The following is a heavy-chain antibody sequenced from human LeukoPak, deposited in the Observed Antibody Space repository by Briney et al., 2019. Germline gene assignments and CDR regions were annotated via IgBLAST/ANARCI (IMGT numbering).Heavy chain of an antibody. CDR1: AGSISSYY. CDR2: ISYSGST. Sequence: SETLSLTCAVSAGSISSYYWSSIRQPPGKGLEWIGYISYSGSTNYNPSLKSRVTISVDTSKNQFSLKLSSATAADTAVYYCASVEATRAYCGGGSCYSYYCGLDFWGQGTLVTVSS. J-gene: IGHJ4*02. CDR3: ASVEATRAYCGGGSCYSYYCGLDF. D-gene: IGHD2-15*01. V-gene: IGHV4-59*08.